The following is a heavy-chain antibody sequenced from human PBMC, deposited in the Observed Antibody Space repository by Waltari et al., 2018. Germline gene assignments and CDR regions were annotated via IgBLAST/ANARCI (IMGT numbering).Heavy chain of an antibody. CDR1: GYPFRSFD. Sequence: QVQLVQSGAEVKKPGASVRVSCNPSGYPFRSFDISWVRQAPGQGLEWVGWVNPISGNSNSGQRFRGRVAMTTDSSVNTAHLELNSLTSEDTAVYYCARAIRNELISDFWGQGTLVAVSS. J-gene: IGHJ4*02. D-gene: IGHD1-1*01. CDR3: ARAIRNELISDF. CDR2: VNPISGNS. V-gene: IGHV1-8*02.